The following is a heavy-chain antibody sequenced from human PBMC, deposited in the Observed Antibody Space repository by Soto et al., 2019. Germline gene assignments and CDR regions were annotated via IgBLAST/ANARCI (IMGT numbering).Heavy chain of an antibody. CDR3: ARGRTWFAP. V-gene: IGHV3-7*01. J-gene: IGHJ5*02. CDR1: VFTFSRFW. Sequence: GSLRLSGGGSVFTFSRFWMSWARQAPGKGLEWVANIKEDGSETYYVDAVKGRFTISRDNAKNSVFLQMNSLRGEDTAVYYCARGRTWFAPWGQGTLVTVSS. CDR2: IKEDGSET.